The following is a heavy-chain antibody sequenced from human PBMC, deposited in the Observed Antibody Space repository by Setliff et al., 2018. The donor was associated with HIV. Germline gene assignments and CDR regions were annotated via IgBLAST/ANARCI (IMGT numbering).Heavy chain of an antibody. J-gene: IGHJ6*03. CDR2: ITPKSGGT. CDR1: GYTFTGYY. D-gene: IGHD3-22*01. Sequence: ASVKVSCKASGYTFTGYYMHWVRQAPGQGLEWVGWITPKSGGTNFAQKFQGRVTMTRDTSISTAYMELNSLRSDDTAVYYCARTLYYDSSGYMGEGYYFYNYMDVWGKGTTVTVSS. CDR3: ARTLYYDSSGYMGEGYYFYNYMDV. V-gene: IGHV1-2*02.